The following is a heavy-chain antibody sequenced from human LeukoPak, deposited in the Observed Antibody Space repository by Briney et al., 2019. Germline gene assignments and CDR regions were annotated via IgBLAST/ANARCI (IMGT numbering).Heavy chain of an antibody. Sequence: GGSLRLSCAASGFTFSNYAMHWVRQAPGQGLEWMGRINPNSGGTNYAQKFQGRVTMTRDTSISTAYMELSRLRSDDTAVYYCAREGTVRGVRGSSSPYWGQGTLVTVSS. V-gene: IGHV1-2*06. CDR2: INPNSGGT. CDR1: GFTFSNYA. CDR3: AREGTVRGVRGSSSPY. D-gene: IGHD3-10*01. J-gene: IGHJ4*02.